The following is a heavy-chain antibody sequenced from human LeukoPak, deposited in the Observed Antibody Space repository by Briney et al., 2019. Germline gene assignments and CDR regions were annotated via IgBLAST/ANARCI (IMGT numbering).Heavy chain of an antibody. CDR2: ISAYNGNK. D-gene: IGHD6-19*01. Sequence: SAKVSCKASGYTFASYGISWVRQAPGQGLEWMGWISAYNGNKNYAQKLQGRLTMTTDTSTSTAYMELRSLRSDDTAVYYCARTYSSGWDPNWFDPWGQGTPVTVSS. J-gene: IGHJ5*02. CDR3: ARTYSSGWDPNWFDP. CDR1: GYTFASYG. V-gene: IGHV1-18*01.